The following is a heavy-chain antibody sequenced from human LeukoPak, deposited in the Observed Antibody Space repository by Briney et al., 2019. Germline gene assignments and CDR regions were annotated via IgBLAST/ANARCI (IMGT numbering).Heavy chain of an antibody. CDR2: FDPEDGET. CDR1: GGTFSSYA. J-gene: IGHJ6*03. V-gene: IGHV1-24*01. D-gene: IGHD1-26*01. Sequence: ASVKVSCKASGGTFSSYAISWVRQAPGKGLEWMGGFDPEDGETIYAQKFQGRVTMTEDTSTDTAYMELSSLRSEDTAVYYCATPPRRELHIHYYYMDVWGKGTTVTVSS. CDR3: ATPPRRELHIHYYYMDV.